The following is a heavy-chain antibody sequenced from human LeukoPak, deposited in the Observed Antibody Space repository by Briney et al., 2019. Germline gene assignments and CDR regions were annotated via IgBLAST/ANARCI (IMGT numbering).Heavy chain of an antibody. CDR2: IYARGST. CDR3: ARDSHAYFDAFDI. Sequence: PSETLSLTCTVSGGSISGNYYWSWIRQPAGKGLEWIGRIYARGSTNYNPSLKSRVTISVDTSKSQFSLKLSSVSAADTAVYFCARDSHAYFDAFDIWGKGTMVTVSS. CDR1: GGSISGNYY. V-gene: IGHV4-61*02. D-gene: IGHD2/OR15-2a*01. J-gene: IGHJ3*02.